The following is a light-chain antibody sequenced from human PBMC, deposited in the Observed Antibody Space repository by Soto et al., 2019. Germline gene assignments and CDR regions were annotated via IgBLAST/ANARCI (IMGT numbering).Light chain of an antibody. V-gene: IGKV1-27*01. CDR3: QKYNSAPRT. CDR1: QGISNY. Sequence: DVHMTQAPSSLSASVGDRVTITCRASQGISNYLAWYQQKPGQVPKLLIYAASILQSGVPSRFSGSGSGTDFTLTISSLQPEDVATYYCQKYNSAPRTFGGGTKVEIK. J-gene: IGKJ4*01. CDR2: AAS.